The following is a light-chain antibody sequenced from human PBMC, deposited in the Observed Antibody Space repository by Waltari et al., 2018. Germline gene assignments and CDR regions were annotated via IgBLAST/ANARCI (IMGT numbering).Light chain of an antibody. CDR1: SSDVRGYNY. V-gene: IGLV2-14*01. CDR2: EVS. Sequence: QSALTQPASVSGSPGQSITISCTGTSSDVRGYNYVSWYQQHPGKAPKLMIYEVSNRPSGVSIRCSGSKSGNTASLTISGLQAEDEADYYCSSYTSSSTVFGGGTKLTVL. CDR3: SSYTSSSTV. J-gene: IGLJ3*02.